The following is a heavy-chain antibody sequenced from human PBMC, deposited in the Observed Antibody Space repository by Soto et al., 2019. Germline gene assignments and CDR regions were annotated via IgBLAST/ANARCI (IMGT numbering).Heavy chain of an antibody. V-gene: IGHV3-9*01. Sequence: EVQLVESGGGLVQPGRSLRLSCAASGFTFDDYAMHWVRQAPGKGLEWVSGISWNSGSIGYAYSVKGRFTISRDNAKNSLYLQINILRVEDTALYYCAKGGQLFTEGGGYWGQGTLVTVSS. J-gene: IGHJ4*02. CDR3: AKGGQLFTEGGGY. D-gene: IGHD2-2*01. CDR1: GFTFDDYA. CDR2: ISWNSGSI.